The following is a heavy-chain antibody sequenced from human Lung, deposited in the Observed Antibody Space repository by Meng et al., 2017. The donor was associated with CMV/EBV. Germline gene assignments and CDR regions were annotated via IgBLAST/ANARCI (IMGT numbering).Heavy chain of an antibody. D-gene: IGHD3-10*01. CDR2: VNSYTGDT. V-gene: IGHV1-18*04. CDR3: ARSSMIRGIIITGWFDP. CDR1: GYSFNSYI. J-gene: IGHJ5*02. Sequence: ASXXVSXKAYGYSFNSYIISWVRQAPGQGLEWMGWVNSYTGDTDYAQQFQERITMTTDTSTTTVYMELRSLRTDDTAAYYCARSSMIRGIIITGWFDPWVQGTXVTVSS.